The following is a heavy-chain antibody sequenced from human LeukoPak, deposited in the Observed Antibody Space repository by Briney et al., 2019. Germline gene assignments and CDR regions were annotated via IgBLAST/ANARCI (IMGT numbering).Heavy chain of an antibody. CDR2: INHSGSA. J-gene: IGHJ6*02. CDR3: ARGSWPLDYYYYGMDV. Sequence: SETLSHTRAVYGGSFSGYFWSWIRPPPGKGLEWIGEINHSGSANHDPSLRRRVTISVDTSKNQFSLKPSSGTAADTAVYYCARGSWPLDYYYYGMDVWGQGTTVTFSS. CDR1: GGSFSGYF. V-gene: IGHV4-34*01.